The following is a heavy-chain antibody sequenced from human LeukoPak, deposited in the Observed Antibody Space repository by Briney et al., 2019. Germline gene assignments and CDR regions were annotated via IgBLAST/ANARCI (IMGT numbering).Heavy chain of an antibody. CDR3: AGSPGTFVTIHY. CDR2: IYSGGNT. J-gene: IGHJ4*02. D-gene: IGHD3-3*01. V-gene: IGHV3-53*01. CDR1: GFTVSSNY. Sequence: GGSLRLSCAASGFTVSSNYMTWVRQAPGKGLEWVSLIYSGGNTYYADSVKGRFTISRDNSKNTLYLQMNSLRGEDTAVYYCAGSPGTFVTIHYWGQGTLVTVSS.